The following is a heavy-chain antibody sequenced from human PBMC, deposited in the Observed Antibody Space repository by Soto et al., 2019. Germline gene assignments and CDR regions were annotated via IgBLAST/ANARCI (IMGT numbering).Heavy chain of an antibody. CDR1: GFTFGSYA. CDR2: ISVGGDST. D-gene: IGHD2-15*01. J-gene: IGHJ4*02. V-gene: IGHV3-23*01. Sequence: EVQLLESGGGLVQPGGSLRLSCAASGFTFGSYAMTWVRQAPGKGLEWVSAISVGGDSTYYADSVQGRFSISRDKSRTTLLLQMNSLRAEDTAVYYCAKVGVRYCSGGSCYFHYWGQGTLVTVSS. CDR3: AKVGVRYCSGGSCYFHY.